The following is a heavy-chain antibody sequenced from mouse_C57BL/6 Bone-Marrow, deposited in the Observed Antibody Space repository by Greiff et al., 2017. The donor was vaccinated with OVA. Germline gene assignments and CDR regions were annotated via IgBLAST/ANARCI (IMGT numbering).Heavy chain of an antibody. CDR3: VRGNFAY. J-gene: IGHJ3*01. D-gene: IGHD2-1*01. Sequence: EVQLQQSGGGLVQPKGSLKLSCAASGFSFNTYAMNWVRQAPGKGLEWVARIRSKSNNYATYYADSVKDRFTISRDDSESMLYLQMNNLKTEDTAMYYCVRGNFAYWGQGTLVTVSA. V-gene: IGHV10-1*01. CDR2: IRSKSNNYAT. CDR1: GFSFNTYA.